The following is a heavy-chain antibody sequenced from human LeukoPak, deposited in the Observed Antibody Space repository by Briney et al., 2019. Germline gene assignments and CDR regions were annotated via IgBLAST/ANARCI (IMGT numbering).Heavy chain of an antibody. CDR3: ARDRGDGYNIDFYFDY. Sequence: PGGSLRLSCAASGFTFSSYSMNWVRQAPGKGLEWVSSISSSSSYIYYADSVKGRFTISRDNAKNSLYLQMNSLRAEDTAVYYCARDRGDGYNIDFYFDYWGQGTLVTVPS. J-gene: IGHJ4*02. D-gene: IGHD5-24*01. V-gene: IGHV3-21*01. CDR1: GFTFSSYS. CDR2: ISSSSSYI.